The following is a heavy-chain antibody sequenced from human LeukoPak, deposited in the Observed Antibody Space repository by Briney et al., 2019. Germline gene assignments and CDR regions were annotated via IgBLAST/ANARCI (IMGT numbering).Heavy chain of an antibody. Sequence: ASVKVSCKASGYTFTSYDINWVRQATGQGLEWMGWMNPNSGNTGYAQKFQGRVTITRNTSISTAYMELSSLRPEDTAVYYCARGGYCSSTSCPDYWGQGTLVTVSS. CDR1: GYTFTSYD. J-gene: IGHJ4*02. CDR2: MNPNSGNT. CDR3: ARGGYCSSTSCPDY. D-gene: IGHD2-2*01. V-gene: IGHV1-8*03.